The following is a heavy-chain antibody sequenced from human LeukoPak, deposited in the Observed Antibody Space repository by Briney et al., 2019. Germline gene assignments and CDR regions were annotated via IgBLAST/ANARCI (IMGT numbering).Heavy chain of an antibody. CDR1: GGSISSGGYY. V-gene: IGHV4-31*03. D-gene: IGHD1-26*01. CDR2: ISRTGNI. Sequence: TLSLTCTVSGGSISSGGYYWSWIRQHPGKGLEWIGEISRTGNIDYDPSVRSRATISLDKSKSQFSLRLTSLTSADTAVYYCARGQGAADYWGQGILVIVSS. J-gene: IGHJ4*02. CDR3: ARGQGAADY.